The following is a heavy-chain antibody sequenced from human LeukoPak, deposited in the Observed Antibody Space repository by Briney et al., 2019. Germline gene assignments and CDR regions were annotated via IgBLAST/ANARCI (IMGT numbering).Heavy chain of an antibody. V-gene: IGHV4-39*01. D-gene: IGHD6-13*01. J-gene: IGHJ5*02. CDR1: GGSISSASYY. CDR3: ARLGDSTYRFDP. Sequence: PSETLSLTCTVSGGSISSASYYWGWIRQRPGKGLEWIGSIYYSGSTYFSPSLKSRVTISVDRSKDQFSLKLNSVTAADTAVYYCARLGDSTYRFDPWGQGTLVTVSS. CDR2: IYYSGST.